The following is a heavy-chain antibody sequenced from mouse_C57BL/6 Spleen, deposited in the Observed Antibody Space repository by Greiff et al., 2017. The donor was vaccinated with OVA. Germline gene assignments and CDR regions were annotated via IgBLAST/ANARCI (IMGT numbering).Heavy chain of an antibody. Sequence: EVMLVESGGGLVQPGGSLKLSCAASGFTFSDYYMYWVRQTPEKRLEWVAYISNGGGSTYYPDTVKGRFTISRDNAKNTLYLQMSRLKSEDTAMYYCARHNYGNYSYAMDYWGQGTSVTVSS. D-gene: IGHD2-1*01. CDR1: GFTFSDYY. CDR3: ARHNYGNYSYAMDY. J-gene: IGHJ4*01. CDR2: ISNGGGST. V-gene: IGHV5-12*01.